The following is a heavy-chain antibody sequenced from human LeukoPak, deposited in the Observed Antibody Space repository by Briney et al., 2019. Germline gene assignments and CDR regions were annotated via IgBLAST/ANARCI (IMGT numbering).Heavy chain of an antibody. V-gene: IGHV3-30*02. J-gene: IGHJ6*03. CDR3: ARDQGSGINYYYYYMDV. D-gene: IGHD3-10*01. CDR1: GFTFSSYG. Sequence: GGSLRLSCAASGFTFSSYGMHWVRQAPGKGLEWVAYIQYDGSNEQYADSVKGRFSISRDSSKNILYLQMNSLRAEDTAVYYCARDQGSGINYYYYYMDVWGKGTTVTVSS. CDR2: IQYDGSNE.